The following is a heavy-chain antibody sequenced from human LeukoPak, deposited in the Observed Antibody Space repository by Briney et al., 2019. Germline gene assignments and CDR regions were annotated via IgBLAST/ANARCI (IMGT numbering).Heavy chain of an antibody. CDR1: GFTFSSSS. D-gene: IGHD1-7*01. V-gene: IGHV3-48*04. CDR3: QRAELTNTG. Sequence: GGSLRLSCAASGFTFSSSSMNWVRQSPGKGLEWFSYISSISSTIYYADSVKGRFTISRDNAKNSLYLQMNSLRAEDTAVYYCQRAELTNTGGGQGSLVTVYS. J-gene: IGHJ4*02. CDR2: ISSISSTI.